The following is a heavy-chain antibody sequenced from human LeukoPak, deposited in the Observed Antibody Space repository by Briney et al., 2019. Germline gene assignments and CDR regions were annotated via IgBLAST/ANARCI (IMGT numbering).Heavy chain of an antibody. J-gene: IGHJ5*02. CDR2: IHSIGTT. D-gene: IGHD3-10*01. Sequence: GSLRLSCAASGFTFSSYAMSWVRQAPGKGLEWIGYIHSIGTTNYNPSLESRLTISIDTSKNQFSLKLTSVTAADTAVYYCATSYYGSGTYYNWFDPWGQGTLVTVSS. V-gene: IGHV4-59*01. CDR3: ATSYYGSGTYYNWFDP. CDR1: GFTFSSYA.